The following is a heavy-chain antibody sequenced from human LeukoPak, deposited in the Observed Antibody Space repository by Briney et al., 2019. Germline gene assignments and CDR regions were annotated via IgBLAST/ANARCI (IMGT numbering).Heavy chain of an antibody. CDR1: GGSFRGYY. Sequence: SETLSLTCALSGGSFRGYYGSWIREPPGKGGGWFGEMDHSGSTIYTPSLNGPVTIPVDTSKNQFSLKLSSVTAADTAVYYCARHYYDSSGIFDYWGQGTLVTVSS. J-gene: IGHJ4*02. CDR2: MDHSGST. V-gene: IGHV4-34*01. D-gene: IGHD3-22*01. CDR3: ARHYYDSSGIFDY.